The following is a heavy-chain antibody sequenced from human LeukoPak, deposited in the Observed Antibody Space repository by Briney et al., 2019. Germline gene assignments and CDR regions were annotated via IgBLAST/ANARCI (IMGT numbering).Heavy chain of an antibody. Sequence: GASVKVSCKASGGTFSSYAISWVRQAPGQGLEWVGGIIPIFGTANYAQKFQGRVTITADESTSTDYMELSSLRSEDTAVYYCARALGIAVAGTLTFGYWGQGTLVTVSS. CDR2: IIPIFGTA. D-gene: IGHD6-19*01. CDR3: ARALGIAVAGTLTFGY. J-gene: IGHJ4*02. CDR1: GGTFSSYA. V-gene: IGHV1-69*13.